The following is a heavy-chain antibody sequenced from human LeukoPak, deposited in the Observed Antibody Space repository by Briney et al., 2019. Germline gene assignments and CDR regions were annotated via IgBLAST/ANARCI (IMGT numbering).Heavy chain of an antibody. CDR2: ISAYNGNT. V-gene: IGHV1-18*01. CDR1: GYTFTSYG. D-gene: IGHD3-22*01. J-gene: IGHJ3*02. CDR3: ARDLKFYDNGGYDDTFDI. Sequence: ASVKVSCKASGYTFTSYGISWVRQAPGQGLEWMGWISAYNGNTNYAQKLRGRVTMTTDTSTSTAYMELRSLRSDDTAVYYCARDLKFYDNGGYDDTFDIWGQGTMITVSS.